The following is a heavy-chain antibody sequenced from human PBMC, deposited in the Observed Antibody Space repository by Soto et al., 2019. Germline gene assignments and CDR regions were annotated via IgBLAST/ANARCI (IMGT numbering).Heavy chain of an antibody. V-gene: IGHV2-5*02. CDR1: GFSLTTSEVG. J-gene: IGHJ4*02. D-gene: IGHD6-19*01. CDR3: ARSSDWSYFFDY. Sequence: QITLKESGPTLVKPTQSLTLTCTISGFSLTTSEVGVGWIRQPPGKALEWLALIYWDDDKRFSPSLRNRLTITMDTSRNQVVHTRTNVDPVDTGTYYCARSSDWSYFFDYWGQGTLVTVSS. CDR2: IYWDDDK.